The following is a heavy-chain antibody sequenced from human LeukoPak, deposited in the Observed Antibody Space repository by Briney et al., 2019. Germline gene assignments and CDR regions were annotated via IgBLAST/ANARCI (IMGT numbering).Heavy chain of an antibody. J-gene: IGHJ4*02. Sequence: SGGSLRLSCSASGFTFSSYAMHRVRQAPGKGREYVSAISSNGGSTYYADSVKGSFTISRDNSKNTLYLQMSSLRAEDTAVYYCVKDLIEGATPDYWGQGTLVTVSS. V-gene: IGHV3-64D*09. D-gene: IGHD1-26*01. CDR3: VKDLIEGATPDY. CDR1: GFTFSSYA. CDR2: ISSNGGST.